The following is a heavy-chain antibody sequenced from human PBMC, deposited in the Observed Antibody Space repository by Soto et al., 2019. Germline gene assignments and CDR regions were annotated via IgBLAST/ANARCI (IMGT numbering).Heavy chain of an antibody. CDR3: VTAVAAGGY. J-gene: IGHJ4*02. Sequence: QGQLVESGGGVVQPGRSLRLSCAASGVTFSNSAMHWVRQTPGKGMEWIAGISFDGTNPHYAVSVEGRFTISRDNSKSTLYLQMNRLRTDDTALYFCVTAVAAGGYWGQGTLVTVSS. D-gene: IGHD6-19*01. CDR1: GVTFSNSA. V-gene: IGHV3-30-3*01. CDR2: ISFDGTNP.